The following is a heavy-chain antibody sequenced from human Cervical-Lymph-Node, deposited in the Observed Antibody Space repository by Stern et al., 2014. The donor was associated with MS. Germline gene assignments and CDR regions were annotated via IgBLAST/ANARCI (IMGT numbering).Heavy chain of an antibody. V-gene: IGHV1-69*19. J-gene: IGHJ4*02. CDR2: IMPLLDTA. CDR3: ARHQAGIAAN. D-gene: IGHD6-13*01. Sequence: VQLVQSGAEVKRPESSVKVSCKTSGGSLSTLDISWVRQAPGQGLEWVGEIMPLLDTAHYAQKFKGRLTITADDSTSTVYMELSSLKSEDTAIYFCARHQAGIAANWGQGTLVTVTS. CDR1: GGSLSTLD.